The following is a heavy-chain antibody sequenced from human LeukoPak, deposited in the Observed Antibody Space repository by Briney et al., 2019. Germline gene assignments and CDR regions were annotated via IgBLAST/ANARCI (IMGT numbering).Heavy chain of an antibody. CDR3: AKRGKGSGFDY. CDR1: GFTFSSCA. V-gene: IGHV3-23*01. J-gene: IGHJ4*02. Sequence: GGSLRLSCAASGFTFSSCAMSWVRRAPGKGLEWVSAISGSGGSTYYADSVKGRFTISRDNSKNTLYLQMNSLRAEDTAVYYCAKRGKGSGFDYWGQGTLVTVSS. D-gene: IGHD3-10*01. CDR2: ISGSGGST.